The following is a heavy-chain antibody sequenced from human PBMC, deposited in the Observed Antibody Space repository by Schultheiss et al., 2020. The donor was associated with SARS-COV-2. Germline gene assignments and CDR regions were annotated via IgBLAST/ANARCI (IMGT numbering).Heavy chain of an antibody. V-gene: IGHV4-31*02. CDR3: ARGASPGIVGWSDP. CDR1: GGSISSGGFY. CDR2: IYYTGST. Sequence: SETLSLTCSVSGGSISSGGFYWSWVRQHPGKGLDWIGYIYYTGSTYYNPSLESRATISADTSKNQFSLKLTSVTAADTAVYYCARGASPGIVGWSDPWGQGTLVTVSS. J-gene: IGHJ5*02. D-gene: IGHD2/OR15-2a*01.